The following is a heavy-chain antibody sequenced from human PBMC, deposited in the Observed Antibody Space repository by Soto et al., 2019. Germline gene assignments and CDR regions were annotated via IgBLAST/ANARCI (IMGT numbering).Heavy chain of an antibody. J-gene: IGHJ5*02. V-gene: IGHV4-4*07. CDR1: GGAISTYY. CDR2: IYSSGST. Sequence: QVHLQESGPGLVKPSETLSLTCTVSGGAISTYYWTWIRQPAGKGLEWIWRIYSSGSTKYNPSLQSRVTMSLDTSNNQFSLRLTSVTAADTAVYYCARGQRFSDWFDPWGQGTFVTVSS. CDR3: ARGQRFSDWFDP. D-gene: IGHD3-3*01.